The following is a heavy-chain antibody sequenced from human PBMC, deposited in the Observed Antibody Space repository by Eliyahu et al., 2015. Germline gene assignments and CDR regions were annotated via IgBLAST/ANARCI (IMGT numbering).Heavy chain of an antibody. CDR1: GGSFSGYY. V-gene: IGHV4-34*01. CDR3: AREIVAARRIDAFDI. D-gene: IGHD5-12*01. J-gene: IGHJ3*02. Sequence: QVQLQQWGAGLLKPSETLSLTCAVYGGSFSGYYWRWXRQPPGKGLEWIGEINHSGSTNYNPSLKSRVTISVDTSKNQFSLKLSSVTAADTAVYYCAREIVAARRIDAFDIWGQGTMVTVSS. CDR2: INHSGST.